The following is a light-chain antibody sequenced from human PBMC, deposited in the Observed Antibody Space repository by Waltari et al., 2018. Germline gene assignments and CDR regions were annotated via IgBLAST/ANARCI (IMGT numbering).Light chain of an antibody. V-gene: IGLV2-23*02. J-gene: IGLJ2*01. CDR2: AVD. CDR3: CSYAGSSIVI. Sequence: QSALTQPASVSGTPGQSITISCSGTNSDVGLYKLVAWSQQHPGKAPKLTVYAVDTRPSGVSHLFSGSKSGRPASLTSSGLQPEDEAAYHCCSYAGSSIVIFGGGTRLTVL. CDR1: NSDVGLYKL.